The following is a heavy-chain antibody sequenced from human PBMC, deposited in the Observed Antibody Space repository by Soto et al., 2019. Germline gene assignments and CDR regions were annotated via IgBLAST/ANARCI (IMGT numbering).Heavy chain of an antibody. CDR3: ARRSRSPQRRLTWYFDY. Sequence: GESLKISCKGSGYSFTSYWIGWVRQMPGKGLEWMGIIYPGDSDTRYSPSFQGQVTISADKSISTAYLQWSSLKASDTAMYYCARRSRSPQRRLTWYFDYWGQGTLVTVSS. J-gene: IGHJ4*02. CDR2: IYPGDSDT. V-gene: IGHV5-51*01. CDR1: GYSFTSYW. D-gene: IGHD3-9*01.